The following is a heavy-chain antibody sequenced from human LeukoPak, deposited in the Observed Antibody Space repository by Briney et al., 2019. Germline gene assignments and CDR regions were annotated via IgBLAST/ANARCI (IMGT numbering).Heavy chain of an antibody. CDR3: ARAGYCSGGSCYLGVY. D-gene: IGHD2-15*01. Sequence: GASVKVSCKASGYTFTGYYMHWVRQAPGQGLEWMGWINPNSGGTNYAQKFQGRVTMTRDTSISTAYMELSRLRSDDTAVCYCARAGYCSGGSCYLGVYWGQGTLVTVSS. CDR2: INPNSGGT. V-gene: IGHV1-2*02. CDR1: GYTFTGYY. J-gene: IGHJ4*02.